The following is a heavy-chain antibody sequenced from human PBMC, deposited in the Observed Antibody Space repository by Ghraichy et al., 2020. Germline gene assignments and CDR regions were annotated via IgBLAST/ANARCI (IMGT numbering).Heavy chain of an antibody. J-gene: IGHJ4*02. D-gene: IGHD2-2*01. Sequence: GGSLRLSCAASGFTFSSYGMHWVRQAPGKGMEWVAVISYDGSNKYYADSVKGRFTISRDNSKNTLYLQMNRLSAEETAVYYCAKESRGSGSSTSCWFFDYWGQGSLFTVSS. CDR2: ISYDGSNK. CDR1: GFTFSSYG. V-gene: IGHV3-30*18. CDR3: AKESRGSGSSTSCWFFDY.